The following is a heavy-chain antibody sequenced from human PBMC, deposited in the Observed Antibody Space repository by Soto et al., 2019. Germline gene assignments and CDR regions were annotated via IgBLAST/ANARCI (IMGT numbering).Heavy chain of an antibody. CDR1: GGTISSGY. V-gene: IGHV4-59*08. CDR3: ARRYGSAIDY. J-gene: IGHJ4*02. CDR2: IYYSGST. D-gene: IGHD1-26*01. Sequence: QVQLQESGPGLVKHSETLSLTCTVSGGTISSGYWSWIRQPPGKGLEWIGYIYYSGSTNCNPSLKSRVTISVDTSKNQFSLKLSSVTAADTAVYYCARRYGSAIDYWGQGTLATVSS.